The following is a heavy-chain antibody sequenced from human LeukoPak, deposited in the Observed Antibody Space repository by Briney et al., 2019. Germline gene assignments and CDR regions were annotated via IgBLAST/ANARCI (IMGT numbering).Heavy chain of an antibody. Sequence: PSETLSLTCTVSGGPISSYYWSWIRQPPGEGLEWIGYIYYSGSTNYNPSLKSRVTISVDTSKNQFSLKLSSVTAADTAVYYCARHRIAARPPDYWGQGTLVTVSS. V-gene: IGHV4-59*08. CDR1: GGPISSYY. CDR3: ARHRIAARPPDY. D-gene: IGHD6-6*01. J-gene: IGHJ4*02. CDR2: IYYSGST.